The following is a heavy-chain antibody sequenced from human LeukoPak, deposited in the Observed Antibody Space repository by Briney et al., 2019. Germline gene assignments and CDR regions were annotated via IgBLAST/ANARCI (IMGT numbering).Heavy chain of an antibody. D-gene: IGHD3-3*01. J-gene: IGHJ4*02. Sequence: PSETLSLTCTVSGGSISSYYCSWIRQPPGKGLEWIGYIYYSGSTNYNPSLKSRVTISVDTSKNQFSLKLSSVTAADTAVYYCARGGGSYDFWSGPVDYWGQGTLVTVSS. CDR1: GGSISSYY. CDR3: ARGGGSYDFWSGPVDY. CDR2: IYYSGST. V-gene: IGHV4-59*01.